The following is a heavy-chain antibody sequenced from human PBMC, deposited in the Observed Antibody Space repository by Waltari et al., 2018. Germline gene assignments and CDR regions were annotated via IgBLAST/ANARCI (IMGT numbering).Heavy chain of an antibody. D-gene: IGHD4-17*01. CDR1: GGSISSSSYY. CDR3: ARDGRYGYYYYYYMDV. CDR2: IYYSGRT. V-gene: IGHV4-39*07. Sequence: QLQLQESGPGLVKPSETLSLTCTVSGGSISSSSYYWGWIRQPPGKGLEWIGSIYYSGRTYYNPSLKSRVTRSVDTSKNQFSLKLSSVTAADTAVYYCARDGRYGYYYYYYMDVWGKGTTVTISS. J-gene: IGHJ6*03.